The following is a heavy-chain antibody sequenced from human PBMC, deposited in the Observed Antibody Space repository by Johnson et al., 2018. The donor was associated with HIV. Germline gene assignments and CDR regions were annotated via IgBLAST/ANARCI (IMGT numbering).Heavy chain of an antibody. D-gene: IGHD6-19*01. CDR1: GFTFSTYP. CDR2: ISSHGDDK. V-gene: IGHV3-30*01. J-gene: IGHJ3*01. Sequence: QVQLVESGGGVVQPGRSLRLSCAASGFTFSTYPMHWVRQAPGKGLEWVAIISSHGDDKYYAESVRGRFTISRDNSDNTLYLQMNIVTPEDTAVYYCATLGGLGSFDVWGQGTGVIVSS. CDR3: ATLGGLGSFDV.